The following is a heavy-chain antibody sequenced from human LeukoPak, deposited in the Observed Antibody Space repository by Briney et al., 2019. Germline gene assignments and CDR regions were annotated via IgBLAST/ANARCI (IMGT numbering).Heavy chain of an antibody. CDR2: IYTSGST. D-gene: IGHD6-6*01. V-gene: IGHV4-61*02. CDR3: AGVGGSSSARAPAYYYYYMDV. CDR1: GGSISSGSYY. J-gene: IGHJ6*03. Sequence: SQTLSLTCTVSGGSISSGSYYWSWIRQPAGKGLEWIGRIYTSGSTNYNPSLKSRVTISVDTSKNQFSLKLSSVTAADTAVYYCAGVGGSSSARAPAYYYYYMDVWGKGTTVTVSS.